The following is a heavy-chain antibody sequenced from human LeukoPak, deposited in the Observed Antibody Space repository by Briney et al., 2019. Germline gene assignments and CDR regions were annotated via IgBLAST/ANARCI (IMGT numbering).Heavy chain of an antibody. D-gene: IGHD4-23*01. CDR2: IYPGDSDT. Sequence: GESLKISCKGSGYSFTSYWIGWVRQMPGKGLEWMGIIYPGDSDTRYSPSFQGQVTISADKSISTAYLQWSSLKASDTAMYYCARGGDYVGVAARIDLWGQGTLVTVSS. V-gene: IGHV5-51*01. CDR3: ARGGDYVGVAARIDL. CDR1: GYSFTSYW. J-gene: IGHJ5*02.